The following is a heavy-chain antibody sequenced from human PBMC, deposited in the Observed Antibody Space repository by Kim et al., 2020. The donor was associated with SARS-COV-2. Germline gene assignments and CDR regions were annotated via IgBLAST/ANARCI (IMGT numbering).Heavy chain of an antibody. CDR1: GFTISSSA. CDR2: ISYYGGNT. CDR3: AKYATGGTYLGVDY. V-gene: IGHV3-23*01. J-gene: IGHJ4*02. Sequence: GGSLRLSCAASGFTISSSAMNWVRQAPGKGLEWVSAISYYGGNTYYTASVKGRFTVSRDISKNTLYLQMNSLRADDTAVYYCAKYATGGTYLGVDYWGQGTLVTVSS. D-gene: IGHD1-26*01.